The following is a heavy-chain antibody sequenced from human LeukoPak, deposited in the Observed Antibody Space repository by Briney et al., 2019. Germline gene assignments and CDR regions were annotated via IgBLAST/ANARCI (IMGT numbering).Heavy chain of an antibody. CDR3: ARDLSGRITIFGVVIPYNWFDP. CDR2: IKQEGSEK. J-gene: IGHJ5*02. D-gene: IGHD3-3*01. V-gene: IGHV3-7*01. CDR1: GFTFSSYW. Sequence: GGSLRLSCAASGFTFSSYWMSWVRQAPGKGLEWVANIKQEGSEKYYVDSVKGRFTISRDNAKNSLYLKMNSLRAEDTAVYYCARDLSGRITIFGVVIPYNWFDPWGQGTLVTVSS.